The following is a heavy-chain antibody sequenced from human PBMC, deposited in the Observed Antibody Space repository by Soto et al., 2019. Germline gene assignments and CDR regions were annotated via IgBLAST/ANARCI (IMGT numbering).Heavy chain of an antibody. J-gene: IGHJ3*02. V-gene: IGHV1-24*01. CDR3: ATVCTSGDCLDAFDI. CDR2: FDPEDGET. D-gene: IGHD2-21*02. Sequence: ASVKVSCKVSGYTLTELSMHWVRQAPGKGLEWMGGFDPEDGETIYAQKFQGRVTMTEDTSTDTAYMELSSLRSEDTAVYYCATVCTSGDCLDAFDIWGQGTMVTVSS. CDR1: GYTLTELS.